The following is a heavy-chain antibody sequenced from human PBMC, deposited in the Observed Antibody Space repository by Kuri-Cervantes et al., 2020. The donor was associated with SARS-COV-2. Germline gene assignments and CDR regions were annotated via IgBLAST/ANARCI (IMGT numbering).Heavy chain of an antibody. Sequence: GESLKISCAASGFTFSSYGMHWVRQAPGKGLEWVAFIRYDGSNKYYADSVKGRFTISRDNSKNTLYLQMNSLRAEDTAVYYCAKVPISETKYFQHWGQSTLVTVSS. D-gene: IGHD1-1*01. CDR2: IRYDGSNK. CDR1: GFTFSSYG. CDR3: AKVPISETKYFQH. V-gene: IGHV3-30*02. J-gene: IGHJ1*01.